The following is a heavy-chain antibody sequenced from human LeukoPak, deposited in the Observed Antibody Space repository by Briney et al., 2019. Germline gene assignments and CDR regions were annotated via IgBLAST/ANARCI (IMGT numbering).Heavy chain of an antibody. V-gene: IGHV1-8*01. CDR1: GYTFTSY. D-gene: IGHD3-3*01. J-gene: IGHJ4*02. CDR3: ARSLFPYDFWSGYYFDY. CDR2: MNPNSGNT. Sequence: ASVKVSCKASGYTFTSYVNWVRQATGQGLEWMGWMNPNSGNTGYAQKFQGRVTMTRDTSTSTVYMELSSLRSEDTAVYYCARSLFPYDFWSGYYFDYWGQGTLVTVSS.